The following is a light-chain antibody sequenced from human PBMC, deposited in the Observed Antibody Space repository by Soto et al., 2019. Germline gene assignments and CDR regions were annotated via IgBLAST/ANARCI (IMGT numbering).Light chain of an antibody. CDR1: QSVTTY. CDR2: GAS. J-gene: IGKJ1*01. CDR3: QQYGSSIKT. Sequence: TVLTQSPATLSLSPGERATLSCRASQSVTTYLAWYQQKPGQAPRLLIYGASSRATGIPDRFSGSGSGTDFTLTISRLEPEDFAVYYCQQYGSSIKTFGQGTKVDIK. V-gene: IGKV3-20*01.